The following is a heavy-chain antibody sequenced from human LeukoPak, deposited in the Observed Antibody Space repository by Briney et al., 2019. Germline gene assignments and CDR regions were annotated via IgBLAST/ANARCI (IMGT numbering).Heavy chain of an antibody. D-gene: IGHD1-26*01. V-gene: IGHV3-74*01. CDR3: ERDSVGASIPLNWFDP. J-gene: IGHJ5*02. CDR1: GFTFSSYW. CDR2: INSDGSST. Sequence: GGSLRLSCAASGFTFSSYWMHWVRQAPGKGLVWVSRINSDGSSTSYADSVKGRFTISRDNAKNTLYLQMNSLRAEDTAVYYCERDSVGASIPLNWFDPWGQGTLVTVSS.